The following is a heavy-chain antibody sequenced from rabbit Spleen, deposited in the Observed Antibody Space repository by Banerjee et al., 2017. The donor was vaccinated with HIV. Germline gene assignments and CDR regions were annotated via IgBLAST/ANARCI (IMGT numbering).Heavy chain of an antibody. CDR1: GFSFSSGYY. V-gene: IGHV1S45*01. Sequence: QEQLVESGGGLVKPQGSLTLTCTASGFSFSSGYYMCWVRQAPGKGPEWIACIYAGSGSAYYAGWAKGRFTISKTSSTTVTLQMTSLTATDMATYFCARDLASVVGWNFNLWGPGTLVTVS. D-gene: IGHD3-1*01. CDR3: ARDLASVVGWNFNL. CDR2: IYAGSGSA. J-gene: IGHJ4*01.